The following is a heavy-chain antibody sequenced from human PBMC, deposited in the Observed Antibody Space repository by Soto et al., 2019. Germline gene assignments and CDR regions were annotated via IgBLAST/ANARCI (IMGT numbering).Heavy chain of an antibody. J-gene: IGHJ6*02. V-gene: IGHV3-30-3*01. CDR3: ARSIPYYGSGRPNTHYYYYYGMDV. CDR1: GFTFSSYA. D-gene: IGHD3-10*01. Sequence: GGFLRLSCAASGFTFSSYAMHWVRQAPGKGLEWVAVISYDGSNKYYADSVKGRFTISRDNSKNTLYLQMNSLRAEDTAVYYCARSIPYYGSGRPNTHYYYYYGMDVWGQGTTVTVSS. CDR2: ISYDGSNK.